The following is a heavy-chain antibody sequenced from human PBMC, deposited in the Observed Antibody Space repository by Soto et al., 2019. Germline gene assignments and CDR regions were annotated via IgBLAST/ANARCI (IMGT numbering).Heavy chain of an antibody. D-gene: IGHD6-13*01. Sequence: PGGSLRLSCAASGFTVSGNYMNWVRQAPGKGLEWVSVIYTGGYTFYADSVKGRFTISRDNSKNTLYLQMNSLRAEDTAVYYCARDPRWISSSGDAFDLWGQGTKVTVSS. CDR3: ARDPRWISSSGDAFDL. CDR2: IYTGGYT. V-gene: IGHV3-53*01. J-gene: IGHJ3*01. CDR1: GFTVSGNY.